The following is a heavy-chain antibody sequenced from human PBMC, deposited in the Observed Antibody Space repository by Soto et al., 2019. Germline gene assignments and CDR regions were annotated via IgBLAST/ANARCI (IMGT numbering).Heavy chain of an antibody. CDR3: ARVGGYGMDV. V-gene: IGHV4-38-2*01. CDR2: IYHSGST. D-gene: IGHD3-10*01. Sequence: LSLTCAVSGYSISSGYYWGWIRQPPGKGLEWIGSIYHSGSTYNNPSLKSRVTISVDTSKNQFSLKLSSVTAADTAVYYCARVGGYGMDVWGQGTTVTVSS. J-gene: IGHJ6*02. CDR1: GYSISSGYY.